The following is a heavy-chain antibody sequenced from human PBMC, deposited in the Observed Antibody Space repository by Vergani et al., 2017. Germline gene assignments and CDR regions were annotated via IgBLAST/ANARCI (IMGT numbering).Heavy chain of an antibody. V-gene: IGHV3-23*01. CDR1: GFTFSSYA. J-gene: IGHJ6*03. CDR2: ISGSGGST. D-gene: IGHD2-2*01. Sequence: EVQLLESGGGLVQPGGSLRLSCAASGFTFSSYAMSWVRQAPGKGLEWVSAISGSGGSTYYADSVKGRFTISRDNSKNTLYLQMNSLRAEDTAVYYCARETLGYCSSTSCYGAWYYYMDVWGK. CDR3: ARETLGYCSSTSCYGAWYYYMDV.